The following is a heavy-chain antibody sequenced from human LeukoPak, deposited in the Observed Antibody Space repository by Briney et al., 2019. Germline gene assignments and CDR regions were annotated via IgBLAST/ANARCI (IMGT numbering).Heavy chain of an antibody. Sequence: SETLSLTCAVSGGSISSGAYSWSWIRQPPGKGLEWIGYFYYSGGTHYNPSLRSRVTISLNTSKNQFSLKLSSVTAADTAVYYCARVVYDSSGYYYYPDYWGQGGLVTVSS. CDR2: FYYSGGT. CDR1: GGSISSGAYS. V-gene: IGHV4-61*08. CDR3: ARVVYDSSGYYYYPDY. D-gene: IGHD3-22*01. J-gene: IGHJ4*02.